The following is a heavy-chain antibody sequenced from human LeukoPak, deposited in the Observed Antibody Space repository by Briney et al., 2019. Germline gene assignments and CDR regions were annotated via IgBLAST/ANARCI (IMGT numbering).Heavy chain of an antibody. Sequence: GSSVKVSCKASGGTFSSYAISWVRQAPGQGLEWMGGIIPILGTANYAQKFQGRVTITADKSTSTAYMELSSLRSEDTAVYYCARAVTMVRGVIMDYYYGMDVWGKGTTVTVSS. CDR2: IIPILGTA. CDR1: GGTFSSYA. V-gene: IGHV1-69*06. CDR3: ARAVTMVRGVIMDYYYGMDV. D-gene: IGHD3-10*01. J-gene: IGHJ6*04.